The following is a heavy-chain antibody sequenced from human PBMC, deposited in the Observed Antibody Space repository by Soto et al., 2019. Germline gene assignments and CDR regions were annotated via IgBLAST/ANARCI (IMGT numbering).Heavy chain of an antibody. CDR2: INWHSGSI. D-gene: IGHD6-13*01. Sequence: EVQLVESGGGLVQPGRSLRRSCAASGFTFDDYAMHWVRQVPGKGLEWVSGINWHSGSIGYGDSVKGRFAISRDNAKNSLHLQMNSLSAEDTAFYYCVKDESINWYSGHFRHWGQGTLVTVSS. CDR1: GFTFDDYA. V-gene: IGHV3-9*01. J-gene: IGHJ1*01. CDR3: VKDESINWYSGHFRH.